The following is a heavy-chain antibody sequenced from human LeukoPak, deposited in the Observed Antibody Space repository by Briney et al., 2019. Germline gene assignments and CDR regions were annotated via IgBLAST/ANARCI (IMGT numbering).Heavy chain of an antibody. CDR3: TTVTTITMIVVIPNGPYYFDY. CDR1: GFTFRRFW. V-gene: IGHV3-15*01. D-gene: IGHD3-22*01. J-gene: IGHJ4*02. CDR2: IKSKTDGGTT. Sequence: GGSLRLSCAASGFTFRRFWMTWVRQAPGKGLEWVGLIKSKTDGGTTDYAAPVKGRFTISRDDSKNTLYLQMNSLKTEDTAMYYCTTVTTITMIVVIPNGPYYFDYWGQGTLVTVSS.